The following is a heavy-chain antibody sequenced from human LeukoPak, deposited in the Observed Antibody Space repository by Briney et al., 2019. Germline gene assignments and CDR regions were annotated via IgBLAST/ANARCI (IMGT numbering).Heavy chain of an antibody. CDR1: GFAFSDSW. J-gene: IGHJ4*02. CDR2: IKGDGSAK. V-gene: IGHV3-7*03. CDR3: AKGHSPFDY. D-gene: IGHD2-21*01. Sequence: GGSLRLSCAASGFAFSDSWMTWIRQAPGRGREWVAFIKGDGSAKKYVDSVKGRFTISRDNAKNSLFLQMNSLRAEDTAVYYCAKGHSPFDYWGQGTLVTVSS.